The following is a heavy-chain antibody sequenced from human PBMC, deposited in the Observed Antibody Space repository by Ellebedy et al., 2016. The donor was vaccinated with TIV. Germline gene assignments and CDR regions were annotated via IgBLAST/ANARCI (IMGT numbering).Heavy chain of an antibody. CDR1: GFTFSGYA. V-gene: IGHV3-23*01. CDR2: ISGTGGST. CDR3: AKTGAAGTLLPYCFDY. J-gene: IGHJ4*02. D-gene: IGHD6-13*01. Sequence: GGSLRLSCAASGFTFSGYAMSWVRQAPGKGLEWVSAISGTGGSTYYADSVKGRFTISRGKSKKTLYLQMNSLRAEDTAVYYCAKTGAAGTLLPYCFDYWGQGTLVTVSS.